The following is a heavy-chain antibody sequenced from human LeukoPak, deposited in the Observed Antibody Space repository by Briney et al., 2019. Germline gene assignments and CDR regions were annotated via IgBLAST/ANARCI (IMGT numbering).Heavy chain of an antibody. CDR2: ISSSSSTI. J-gene: IGHJ4*02. CDR1: GFTFSSYS. D-gene: IGHD1-26*01. CDR3: AREQWELHGAFDY. Sequence: GGSLRLSCAASGFTFSSYSMNWVRQAPGKGLEWVSYISSSSSTIYYADSVKGRFTISRDNAKNSLYLQMNSLRAEDTAVYYCAREQWELHGAFDYWGQGTLVTVSS. V-gene: IGHV3-48*01.